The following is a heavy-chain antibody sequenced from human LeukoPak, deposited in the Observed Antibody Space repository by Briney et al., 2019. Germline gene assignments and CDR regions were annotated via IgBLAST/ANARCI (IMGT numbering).Heavy chain of an antibody. D-gene: IGHD4-11*01. CDR1: GYTFTSYY. V-gene: IGHV1-46*01. J-gene: IGHJ3*02. CDR3: ARDITVTTSPDAFDI. Sequence: GASVKVSCKASGYTFTSYYMHWVRQAPGQGLEWMGIINPSGGSTSYAQKFQGRVTMTRDMSTSTVYMELSSLRSEDTAVYYCARDITVTTSPDAFDIWGQGTMVTVSS. CDR2: INPSGGST.